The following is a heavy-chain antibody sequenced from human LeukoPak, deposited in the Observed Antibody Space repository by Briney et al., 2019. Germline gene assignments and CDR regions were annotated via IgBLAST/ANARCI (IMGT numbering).Heavy chain of an antibody. CDR1: GYSISSGYY. V-gene: IGHV4-38-2*02. D-gene: IGHD3-22*01. Sequence: PSQTLSLTCTVSGYSISSGYYWGWIRQPPGKGLEWFGSIYHSGSTYYNPSLKSRVTISVDTSKNQFSLKLSSVTAADTAVYYCARQDYYDSSDDAFDIWGQGTMVTVSS. CDR2: IYHSGST. CDR3: ARQDYYDSSDDAFDI. J-gene: IGHJ3*02.